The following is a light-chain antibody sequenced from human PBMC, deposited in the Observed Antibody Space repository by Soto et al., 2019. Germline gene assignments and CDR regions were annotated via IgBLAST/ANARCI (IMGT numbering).Light chain of an antibody. V-gene: IGKV3-15*01. CDR1: QSVSSH. CDR3: QQYSNRPPVT. CDR2: GAS. J-gene: IGKJ4*01. Sequence: ELVLKQSPGKLAVSAGERATLSCRASQSVSSHLAWYQRKPGQAPRVLIYGASTRATDIPARFTGSGSGTEATLTIRSPQPEDFAAYYCQQYSNRPPVTFGGGTKVDI.